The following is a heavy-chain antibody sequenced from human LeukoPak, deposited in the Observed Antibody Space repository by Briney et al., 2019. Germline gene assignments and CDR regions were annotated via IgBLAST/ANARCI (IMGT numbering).Heavy chain of an antibody. CDR3: AKRGGRFLEWLDYSFDY. D-gene: IGHD3-3*01. J-gene: IGHJ4*02. CDR2: IIPIFGTA. Sequence: SVKVSCKASGGTFSSYAIGWVRQAPGQGLEWMGGIIPIFGTANYAQKFQGRVTITADESTSTAYMELSSLRSEDTAVYYCAKRGGRFLEWLDYSFDYWGQGTLVTVSS. CDR1: GGTFSSYA. V-gene: IGHV1-69*13.